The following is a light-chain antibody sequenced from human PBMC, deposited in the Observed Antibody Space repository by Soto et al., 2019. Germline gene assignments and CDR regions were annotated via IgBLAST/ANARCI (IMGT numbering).Light chain of an antibody. Sequence: QSVLTQPPSVSGAPGQRVTISCTGSSSNIGAGYDVHWYQQLPGTAPKLLIYGNSNRPSGVPDRFSGSKSGTSASLAITGLQAEGEADYYCQSYDSSVTLRVFGTGTKLTVL. V-gene: IGLV1-40*01. J-gene: IGLJ1*01. CDR3: QSYDSSVTLRV. CDR2: GNS. CDR1: SSNIGAGYD.